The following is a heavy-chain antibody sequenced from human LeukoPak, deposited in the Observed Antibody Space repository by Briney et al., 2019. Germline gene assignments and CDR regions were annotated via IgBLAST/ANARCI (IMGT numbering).Heavy chain of an antibody. V-gene: IGHV3-30*04. D-gene: IGHD3-16*01. Sequence: GRSLRLSCEASGFIFNNYAMHWVRQAPGKGLEWVAVISYDGSSENHADSVKGRFTISRDNSKNTLHLHMNSLRSEDTAVYYCAKSRSGNDYVWGSFDYWGQGTLVTVSS. J-gene: IGHJ4*02. CDR1: GFIFNNYA. CDR2: ISYDGSSE. CDR3: AKSRSGNDYVWGSFDY.